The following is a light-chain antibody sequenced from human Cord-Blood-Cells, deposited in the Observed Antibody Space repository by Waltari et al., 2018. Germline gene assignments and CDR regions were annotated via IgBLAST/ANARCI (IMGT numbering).Light chain of an antibody. J-gene: IGKJ4*01. CDR3: QQRSNWLT. CDR2: DAS. CDR1: QSVSSY. Sequence: EMVLPQSPATLSWSQGKKATLSCRASQSVSSYLAWYQQKPGQAPRLLIYDASNRATGIPARFSGSGSGTDFTLTISSLEPEDFAVYYCQQRSNWLTFGGGTKVEIK. V-gene: IGKV3-11*01.